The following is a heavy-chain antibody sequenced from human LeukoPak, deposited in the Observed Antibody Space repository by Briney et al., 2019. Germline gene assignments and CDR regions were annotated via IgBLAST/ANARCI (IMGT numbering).Heavy chain of an antibody. Sequence: SETLSLTCTASGGSITSGNNYWNWIRQSPGKGLEWIGFIYSGGRTNYNPFLRSRVVISADASKNQISLRVESMTAADTAVYYCVKAPTVADSYGWFDPWGQGTLVTVSS. J-gene: IGHJ5*02. CDR3: VKAPTVADSYGWFDP. CDR1: GGSITSGNNY. D-gene: IGHD5-18*01. CDR2: IYSGGRT. V-gene: IGHV4-30-4*01.